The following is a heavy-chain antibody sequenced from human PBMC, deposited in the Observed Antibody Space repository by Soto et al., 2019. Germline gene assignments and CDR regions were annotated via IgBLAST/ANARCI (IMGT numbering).Heavy chain of an antibody. CDR2: IDWDDDK. CDR1: GFSFTTSEMR. J-gene: IGHJ3*02. CDR3: AHIEVSGSAFDI. Sequence: ESGPTLVNPTQTLTLTCTFSGFSFTTSEMRVGWIRQPPGKALEWLARIDWDDDKFYSTSLKTRLTISKDTSKNLVVLTMTNMDPVDTATYYCAHIEVSGSAFDIWGQGTMVTVSS. D-gene: IGHD2-15*01. V-gene: IGHV2-70*04.